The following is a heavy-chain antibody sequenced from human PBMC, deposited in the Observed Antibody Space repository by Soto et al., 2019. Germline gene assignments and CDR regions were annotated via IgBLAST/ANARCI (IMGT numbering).Heavy chain of an antibody. CDR3: ARQIAVAGLGNFDY. D-gene: IGHD6-19*01. V-gene: IGHV4-39*01. CDR2: IYYSGST. J-gene: IGHJ4*02. Sequence: QLQLQESGPGLVKPSETLSLICTVSGGSISSSSYYWGWIRQPPGKGLEWIGSIYYSGSTYYNPSLKSRVTISVDTSKNQFSLKLSSVTAADTAVYYCARQIAVAGLGNFDYWGQGTLVTVSS. CDR1: GGSISSSSYY.